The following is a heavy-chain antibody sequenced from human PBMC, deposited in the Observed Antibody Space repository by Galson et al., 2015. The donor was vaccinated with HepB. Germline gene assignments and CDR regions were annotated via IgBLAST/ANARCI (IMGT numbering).Heavy chain of an antibody. CDR1: GFTFSGSD. CDR2: SRGKPKNYAT. J-gene: IGHJ4*02. V-gene: IGHV3-73*01. D-gene: IGHD3-3*01. Sequence: SLRLSCAASGFTFSGSDVHWVRQASGKGLEWVGHSRGKPKNYATAYAASVKGRFTISRDDSETTAHLQMSTLRTEDTAVYYCFGEGGYWGQGTLVTVSS. CDR3: FGEGGY.